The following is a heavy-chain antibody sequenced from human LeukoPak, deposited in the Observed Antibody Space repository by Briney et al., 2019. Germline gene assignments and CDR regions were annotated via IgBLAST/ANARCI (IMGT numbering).Heavy chain of an antibody. CDR1: GGSISSGSYY. CDR3: AAEESNFRKDAFDI. CDR2: IYSSGST. J-gene: IGHJ3*02. V-gene: IGHV4-61*02. Sequence: SSQTLSLTCTVSGGSISSGSYYWSWLRQPAGKGLEWIGRIYSSGSTNYNPSLKSRVTISVDTSKNQLSLKLSSVTATDTAVYYCAAEESNFRKDAFDIWGQGTMVTVSS. D-gene: IGHD3-3*01.